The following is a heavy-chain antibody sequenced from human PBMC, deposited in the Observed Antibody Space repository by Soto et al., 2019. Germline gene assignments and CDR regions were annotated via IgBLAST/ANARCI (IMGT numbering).Heavy chain of an antibody. CDR2: INPSGGST. J-gene: IGHJ6*02. V-gene: IGHV1-46*01. D-gene: IGHD4-17*01. CDR1: GYTFTSYY. CDR3: ARDRNYGDPLYYYYGMDV. Sequence: ALVKVSCKASGYTFTSYYMHWVRQAPGQGLEWMGIINPSGGSTSYAQKFQGRVTMTRDTSTSTVYMELSSLRSEDTAVYYCARDRNYGDPLYYYYGMDVWGQGTTVTVSS.